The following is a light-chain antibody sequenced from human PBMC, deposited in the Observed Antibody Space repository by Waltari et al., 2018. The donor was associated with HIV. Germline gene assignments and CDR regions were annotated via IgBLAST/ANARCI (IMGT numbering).Light chain of an antibody. J-gene: IGLJ3*02. Sequence: QSVLTQPPSASGTPGQRVTISCSGSSSNIGITFVSWYQHRPGTAPKVLIYKNTQRPSGVPDRFSGSKSATSASLAISGLRSEDEADYYCAAWDDSLSGWVFGGGTQLTVL. CDR1: SSNIGITF. V-gene: IGLV1-47*01. CDR3: AAWDDSLSGWV. CDR2: KNT.